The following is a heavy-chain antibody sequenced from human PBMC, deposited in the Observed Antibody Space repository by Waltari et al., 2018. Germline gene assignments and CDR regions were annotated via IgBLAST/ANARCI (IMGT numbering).Heavy chain of an antibody. V-gene: IGHV3-23*01. J-gene: IGHJ4*02. Sequence: EVQLLESGGGLVQPGGSLRLSCAASGFPFSSHAMSWVRQAPGKGREWVSAISGSGGSTYSAGSVKGRFTISRDNSKNTLYLQMKCLRSEDTAVYYCAIVVNWGKLDDWGQGTLVTVSS. D-gene: IGHD7-27*01. CDR2: ISGSGGST. CDR3: AIVVNWGKLDD. CDR1: GFPFSSHA.